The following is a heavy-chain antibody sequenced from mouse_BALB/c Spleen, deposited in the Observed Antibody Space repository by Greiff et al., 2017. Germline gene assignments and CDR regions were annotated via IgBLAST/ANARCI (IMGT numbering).Heavy chain of an antibody. CDR1: GYSITSDYA. CDR2: ISYSGST. V-gene: IGHV3-2*02. CDR3: ANYGNYRYFEV. D-gene: IGHD2-1*01. J-gene: IGHJ1*01. Sequence: VQLKESGPGLVKPSQSLSLTCTVTGYSITSDYAWNWIRQFPGNTPEWMGYISYSGSTSYNPSLKSRISITRDTSKNQFFLQLNSVTTEDTATYYCANYGNYRYFEVWGAGTTVTVSA.